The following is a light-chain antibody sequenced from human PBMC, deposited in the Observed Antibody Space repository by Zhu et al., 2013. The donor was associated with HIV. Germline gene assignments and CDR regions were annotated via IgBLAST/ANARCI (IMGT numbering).Light chain of an antibody. Sequence: ETVLTQSPATLSLSPGEKVTLSCRASQSVRNNYLAWYQQKAGRAPRLVIYGASSRVTGIPDRFSGRGSGTDFTLTISRLEAEDSAVYYCQQYGLPPDTFGQGTRLDFK. CDR3: QQYGLPPDT. CDR1: QSVRNNY. V-gene: IGKV3-20*01. CDR2: GAS. J-gene: IGKJ5*01.